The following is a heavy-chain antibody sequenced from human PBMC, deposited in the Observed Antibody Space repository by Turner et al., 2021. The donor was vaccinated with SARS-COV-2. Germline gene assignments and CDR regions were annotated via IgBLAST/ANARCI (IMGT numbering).Heavy chain of an antibody. J-gene: IGHJ4*02. CDR3: AKGSGYSYELGFDY. D-gene: IGHD5-18*01. CDR1: GFTFSSYA. Sequence: QVQLVESGGGVVQPGRSLRLSCAASGFTFSSYAMHWVRQAPGKWLEWVALISYDGSNKYYADSVKGRFTISRDNSKSTLYLQMNSLRAEDTALYYCAKGSGYSYELGFDYWGQGTLVTVSS. V-gene: IGHV3-30-3*01. CDR2: ISYDGSNK.